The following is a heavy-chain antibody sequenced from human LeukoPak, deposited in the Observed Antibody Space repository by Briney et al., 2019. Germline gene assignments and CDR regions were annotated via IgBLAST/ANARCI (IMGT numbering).Heavy chain of an antibody. J-gene: IGHJ3*02. CDR3: ARTDLKLERRDNDAFDI. CDR2: IYTSGST. D-gene: IGHD1-1*01. CDR1: GGSISSYY. V-gene: IGHV4-4*07. Sequence: PSETLSLTXTVSGGSISSYYWSWIRQPAGKGLEWIGRIYTSGSTNYNPSLKSRVTMSVDTSKNQFSLKLSSVTAADTAVYYCARTDLKLERRDNDAFDIWGQGTMVAVSS.